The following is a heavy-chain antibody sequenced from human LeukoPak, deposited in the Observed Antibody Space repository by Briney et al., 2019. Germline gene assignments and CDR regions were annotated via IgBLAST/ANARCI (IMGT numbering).Heavy chain of an antibody. D-gene: IGHD3-3*01. CDR3: ARESRSGRSTYYDFWSGYHTRPNWFDP. J-gene: IGHJ5*02. V-gene: IGHV3-30-3*01. Sequence: GGSLRLSCSASGFTFSSYAMHWVRQAPGTGLEWVAVISYDGSNKYYADSVKGRFTISRDNSKNTLYLQMNSLRAEDTAVYYCARESRSGRSTYYDFWSGYHTRPNWFDPWGQGTLVTVSS. CDR2: ISYDGSNK. CDR1: GFTFSSYA.